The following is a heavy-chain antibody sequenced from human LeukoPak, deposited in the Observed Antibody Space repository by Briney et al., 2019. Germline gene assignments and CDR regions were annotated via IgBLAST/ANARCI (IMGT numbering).Heavy chain of an antibody. J-gene: IGHJ4*02. CDR3: AKVPPRSGYSSSWYMGY. Sequence: GGSLRLSCAASGFTFSSYGMHWVRQAPGKGLEWVAFIRYDGSNKYYADSVKGRFTISRDNSKNTLYLQMNSLRAEDTAVYYCAKVPPRSGYSSSWYMGYWGQGTLVTVSS. D-gene: IGHD6-13*01. CDR2: IRYDGSNK. V-gene: IGHV3-30*02. CDR1: GFTFSSYG.